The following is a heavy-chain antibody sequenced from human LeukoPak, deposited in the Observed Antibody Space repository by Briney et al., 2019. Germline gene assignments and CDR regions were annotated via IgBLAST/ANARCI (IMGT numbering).Heavy chain of an antibody. D-gene: IGHD3-10*01. Sequence: GGSLRLSCAASGFTFSSHSMTWVRQAPGKGLEWVANINLDGSERFYVDFVKGRFTISRDNADNSMYLQMNSLRAEDTAVYYCARIIAGAIDYWGQGTLVTVSS. V-gene: IGHV3-7*01. J-gene: IGHJ4*02. CDR3: ARIIAGAIDY. CDR2: INLDGSER. CDR1: GFTFSSHS.